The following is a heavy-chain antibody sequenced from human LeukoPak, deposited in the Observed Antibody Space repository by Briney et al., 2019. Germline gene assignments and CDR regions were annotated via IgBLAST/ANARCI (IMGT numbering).Heavy chain of an antibody. CDR2: IYPGDSDT. D-gene: IGHD3-22*01. J-gene: IGHJ3*02. CDR3: ARPAEGYDSSGYPADAFDI. CDR1: GCSFTSYW. Sequence: GESLKISCKGSGCSFTSYWIGWVRQMPGKGLEWMGIIYPGDSDTRYSPSFQGQVTISADKSISTAYLQWSSLKASDTAMYYCARPAEGYDSSGYPADAFDIWGQGTMVTVSS. V-gene: IGHV5-51*01.